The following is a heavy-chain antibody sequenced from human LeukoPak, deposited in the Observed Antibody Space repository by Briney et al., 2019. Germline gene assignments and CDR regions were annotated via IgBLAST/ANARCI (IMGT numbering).Heavy chain of an antibody. V-gene: IGHV3-66*01. Sequence: GGSLRLSCAASGFTVSSNYMSWVRQAPGKGLEWVSVIYSGGSTYYADSVKGRFTISRDNSKNTLYLQMNSLKTEDTAVYYCTTVHYDFWSGPWYFDLWGRGTLVTVSS. CDR1: GFTVSSNY. J-gene: IGHJ2*01. D-gene: IGHD3-3*01. CDR2: IYSGGST. CDR3: TTVHYDFWSGPWYFDL.